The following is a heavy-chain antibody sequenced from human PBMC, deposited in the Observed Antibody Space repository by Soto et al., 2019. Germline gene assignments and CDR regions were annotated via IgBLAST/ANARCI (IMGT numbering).Heavy chain of an antibody. CDR3: AAHSGSYNFDY. J-gene: IGHJ4*02. CDR2: IYPGDFDT. D-gene: IGHD3-10*01. V-gene: IGHV5-51*01. Sequence: GESLKISCKGSGYSFTSYWIAWVRQMPGKGLEWMGIIYPGDFDTRYSPSFQGQVTISVDKSINTAYLQWISLKASDTAMYYCAAHSGSYNFDYWGQGTPVTVSS. CDR1: GYSFTSYW.